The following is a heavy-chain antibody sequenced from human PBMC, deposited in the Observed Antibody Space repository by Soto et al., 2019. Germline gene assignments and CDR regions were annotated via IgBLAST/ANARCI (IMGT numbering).Heavy chain of an antibody. V-gene: IGHV3-33*01. CDR1: GFTFSSYG. CDR3: ARTSRPTTVTPFDY. CDR2: IWYDGSNK. D-gene: IGHD4-17*01. Sequence: PGGSLRLSCAASGFTFSSYGMHWVRQAPGKGLEWVAVIWYDGSNKYYADSVKGRFTISRDNSKNTLYLQMNSLRAEDTAVYYCARTSRPTTVTPFDYWGQGTRVTVS. J-gene: IGHJ4*02.